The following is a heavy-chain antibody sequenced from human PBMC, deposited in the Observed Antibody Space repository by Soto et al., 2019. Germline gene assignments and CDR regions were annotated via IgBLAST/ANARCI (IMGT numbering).Heavy chain of an antibody. CDR2: IYYSGST. V-gene: IGHV4-39*01. J-gene: IGHJ6*02. Sequence: NPXETLSLTCTVSGGSISNSSYYWGWIRQPPGKELEWIGSIYYSGSTYYNPSLKSRVTISVDTSKNQFSLKLSSVTAADTAVYYCASRPTVTTKGGSSYYYYGMDVRGQGTTVTVSS. CDR3: ASRPTVTTKGGSSYYYYGMDV. D-gene: IGHD4-17*01. CDR1: GGSISNSSYY.